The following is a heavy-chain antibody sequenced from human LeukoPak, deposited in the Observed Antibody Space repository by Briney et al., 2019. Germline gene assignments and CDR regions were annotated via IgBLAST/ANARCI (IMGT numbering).Heavy chain of an antibody. Sequence: PSETLSLTCTVSGGSISSYYWSWIRQPPGKGLEWIGYIYYSGSTNYNPSLKSRVTISVDTSKNQFSLKLSSVTAADTAVYYCAREEGYCSSTSCYIFDYWGQGTLVTVSS. V-gene: IGHV4-59*12. CDR3: AREEGYCSSTSCYIFDY. CDR2: IYYSGST. D-gene: IGHD2-2*02. CDR1: GGSISSYY. J-gene: IGHJ4*02.